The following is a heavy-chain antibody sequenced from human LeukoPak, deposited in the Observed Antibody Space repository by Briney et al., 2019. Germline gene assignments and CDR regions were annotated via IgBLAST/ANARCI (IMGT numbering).Heavy chain of an antibody. D-gene: IGHD2-8*02. CDR3: ATYRQVLLPFES. J-gene: IGHJ4*02. CDR2: ISSSSSYI. CDR1: GFTFSSYS. V-gene: IGHV3-21*04. Sequence: GGSLRLSCAASGFTFSSYSMNWVRQAPGKGLEWVSSISSSSSYIYYADSVKGRFTISRDNAKNSLYLQMNSLRAEDTAIYYCATYRQVLLPFESWGQGTLVTVSS.